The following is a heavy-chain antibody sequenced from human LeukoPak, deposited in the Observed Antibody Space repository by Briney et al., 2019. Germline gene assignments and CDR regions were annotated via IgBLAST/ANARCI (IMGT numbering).Heavy chain of an antibody. J-gene: IGHJ3*02. Sequence: SETLSLTCAVSGYSISSGYYWGWIRQPPGEGLEWIGSIYHSGSTYYNPSLKSRVTISVDTSKNQFSLKLSSVTAADTAVYYCARHPRGDFDIWGQGTMVTVSS. CDR2: IYHSGST. CDR1: GYSISSGYY. V-gene: IGHV4-38-2*01. CDR3: ARHPRGDFDI.